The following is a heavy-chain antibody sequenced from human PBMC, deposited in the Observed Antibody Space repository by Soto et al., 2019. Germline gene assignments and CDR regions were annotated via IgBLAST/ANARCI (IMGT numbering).Heavy chain of an antibody. Sequence: EVQLVESGGGLVPPGGSLRLSCAASGFTFSDHHMDWVRQAPGKGLEWVGRIRNKANSATIEYAASVKGRFTISRDDSQSSLYLQMNSLKTEDTAVYYCASLLVGSSVFDYWGQGTLVTVSS. D-gene: IGHD1-26*01. V-gene: IGHV3-72*01. CDR2: IRNKANSATI. CDR1: GFTFSDHH. J-gene: IGHJ4*02. CDR3: ASLLVGSSVFDY.